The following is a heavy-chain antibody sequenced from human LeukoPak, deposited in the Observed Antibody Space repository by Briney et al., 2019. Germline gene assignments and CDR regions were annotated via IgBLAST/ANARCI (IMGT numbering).Heavy chain of an antibody. D-gene: IGHD1-14*01. Sequence: PGGPLRLSCAASGFTFSGHWMSWVRQAPGKGLEWVANINQGGSDKYYVDSVKGRFTISRDNANNLLYLQMNSLRGEDTAVYYCTRDRSRAEDDWGQGTLVTVSS. CDR2: INQGGSDK. CDR1: GFTFSGHW. J-gene: IGHJ4*02. V-gene: IGHV3-7*01. CDR3: TRDRSRAEDD.